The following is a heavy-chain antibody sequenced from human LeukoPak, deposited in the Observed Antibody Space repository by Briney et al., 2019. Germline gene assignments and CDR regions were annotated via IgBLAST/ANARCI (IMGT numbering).Heavy chain of an antibody. CDR2: IYTSGST. V-gene: IGHV4-61*02. J-gene: IGHJ6*02. CDR3: AAAGGASYYYYGMDV. D-gene: IGHD6-13*01. Sequence: SETLSLTCTVSGGSISSGSYYWSWIRQPAGKGLEWIGRIYTSGSTNYNPSLKSRVTISVDTSKNQFSLKLSSVIAADTAVYYCAAAGGASYYYYGMDVWGQGTTVTVSS. CDR1: GGSISSGSYY.